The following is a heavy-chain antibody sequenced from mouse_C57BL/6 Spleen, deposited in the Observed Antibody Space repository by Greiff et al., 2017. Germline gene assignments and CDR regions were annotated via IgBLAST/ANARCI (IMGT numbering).Heavy chain of an antibody. CDR2: IDPSDSET. Sequence: VQLQQSGAELVRPGSSVKLSCKASGYTFTSYWMHWVKQRPIQGLEWIGNIDPSDSETHYNQKFKDKATLTVDKSSSTAYMQLSSLTSDDSAVYYCARSGDGYLYWYFDVWGTGTTVTVSS. CDR1: GYTFTSYW. CDR3: ARSGDGYLYWYFDV. J-gene: IGHJ1*03. D-gene: IGHD2-3*01. V-gene: IGHV1-52*01.